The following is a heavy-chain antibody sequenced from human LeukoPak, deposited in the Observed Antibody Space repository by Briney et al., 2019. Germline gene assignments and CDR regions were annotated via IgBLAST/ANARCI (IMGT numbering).Heavy chain of an antibody. V-gene: IGHV3-33*01. D-gene: IGHD2-21*01. CDR1: GFPFSSYG. J-gene: IGHJ4*02. Sequence: PGGSLRLSCAASGFPFSSYGMHWVRQAPGKGLEWVARLVYDERNDYANSVKGRFTISRDNSKNTLYLQTDNLRVDDTAVYYCARDLSAAYDFWGLGILVTVSS. CDR2: LVYDERN. CDR3: ARDLSAAYDF.